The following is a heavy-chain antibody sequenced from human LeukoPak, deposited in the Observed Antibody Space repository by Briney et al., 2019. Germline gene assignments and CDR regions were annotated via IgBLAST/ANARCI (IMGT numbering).Heavy chain of an antibody. J-gene: IGHJ3*02. CDR3: ARQDYGDFSSRFDAFDI. Sequence: GASVKVSCKASGYTFTSYGISWVRQAPGQGLEWMGWISAYNGNTNYAQKLQGRVTMTTDTSTSTAYMELRSLRSDDTAVYYCARQDYGDFSSRFDAFDIWGQGTMVTVSS. CDR2: ISAYNGNT. V-gene: IGHV1-18*01. D-gene: IGHD4-17*01. CDR1: GYTFTSYG.